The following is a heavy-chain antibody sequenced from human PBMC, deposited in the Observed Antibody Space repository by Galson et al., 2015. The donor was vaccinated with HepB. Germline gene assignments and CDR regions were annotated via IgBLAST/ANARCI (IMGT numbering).Heavy chain of an antibody. D-gene: IGHD4-11*01. Sequence: SLRLSCAASGFTFSSYSMNWVRQAPGKGLEWVSYISSSSSTIYYADSVKGRFTISRDNAKNSLYLQMNSLRAGDTAVYYCARDNEVYSDYSAGFDYWGQGTLVTVSS. CDR3: ARDNEVYSDYSAGFDY. CDR2: ISSSSSTI. CDR1: GFTFSSYS. J-gene: IGHJ4*02. V-gene: IGHV3-48*01.